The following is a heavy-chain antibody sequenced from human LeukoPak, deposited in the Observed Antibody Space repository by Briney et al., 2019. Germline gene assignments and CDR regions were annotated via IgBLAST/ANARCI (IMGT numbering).Heavy chain of an antibody. CDR1: GGSISSYY. V-gene: IGHV4-59*08. CDR3: ARLLTGSTSWHIDY. J-gene: IGHJ4*02. Sequence: SETLSLTCSVSGGSISSYYWSWIRQPPGKGLEWIGYIYYSGSTNYNPSLKSRVTISVDTSKNQFSLKRSSVTAADTAVYYCARLLTGSTSWHIDYWGQGTLVTVSS. D-gene: IGHD2-2*01. CDR2: IYYSGST.